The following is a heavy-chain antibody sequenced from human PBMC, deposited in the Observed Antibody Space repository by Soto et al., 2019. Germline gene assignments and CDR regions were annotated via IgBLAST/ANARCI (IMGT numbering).Heavy chain of an antibody. V-gene: IGHV3-30*18. CDR2: ISYDGSNK. CDR1: GFTFSSSG. J-gene: IGHJ6*02. CDR3: AKGYSPTVVTNPGCYYYGMDV. D-gene: IGHD4-17*01. Sequence: GGSLRLSCAASGFTFSSSGMHGVRQAPGKGLEWVAVISYDGSNKYYADSVKGRFTISRDNSKNTLYLQMNSLRAEDTAVYYCAKGYSPTVVTNPGCYYYGMDVWGQGTTVTVSS.